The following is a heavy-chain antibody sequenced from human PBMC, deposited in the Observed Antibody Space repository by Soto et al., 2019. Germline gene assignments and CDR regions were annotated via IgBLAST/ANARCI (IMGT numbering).Heavy chain of an antibody. V-gene: IGHV3-30-3*01. CDR3: TTGSGGYDPYDMDV. CDR1: GFTFSSYA. CDR2: ISYDGSNK. J-gene: IGHJ6*02. D-gene: IGHD6-19*01. Sequence: QVQLVESGGGVVQPGRSLRLSCAASGFTFSSYAMHWVRQAPGKGLEWVAVISYDGSNKYYADSVKGRFTISRDNSKNTLYLQMNGLKAGDTAVYYCTTGSGGYDPYDMDVWGQGITVTVSS.